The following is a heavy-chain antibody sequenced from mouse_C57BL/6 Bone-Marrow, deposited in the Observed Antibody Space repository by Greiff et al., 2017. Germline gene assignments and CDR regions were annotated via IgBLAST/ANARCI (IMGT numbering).Heavy chain of an antibody. J-gene: IGHJ2*01. CDR1: GYAFSSSW. V-gene: IGHV1-82*01. CDR3: ARGRTGFDY. Sequence: QVQLKQSGPELVKPGASVKISCKASGYAFSSSWMNWVKQRPGKGLEWIGRIYPGDGDTNYNGKFKGKATLTADKSSSTAYMQLSSLTSGDSAVYFCARGRTGFDYWGQGTTLTVSS. D-gene: IGHD4-1*01. CDR2: IYPGDGDT.